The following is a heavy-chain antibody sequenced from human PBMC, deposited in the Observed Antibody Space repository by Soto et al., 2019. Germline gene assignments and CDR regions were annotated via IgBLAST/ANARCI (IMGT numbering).Heavy chain of an antibody. J-gene: IGHJ6*02. CDR1: GFTFSSYG. Sequence: GGSLRLSCAASGFTFSSYGMHWVRQAPGKGLEWVAVISYDGSNKYYADSVKGRFTISRDNSKNTLYLQMNSLRAEDTAVYYCAKDHTPPTTVAKPPHQTYYYYYGMDVWGQGTTVTVSS. V-gene: IGHV3-30*18. CDR3: AKDHTPPTTVAKPPHQTYYYYYGMDV. CDR2: ISYDGSNK. D-gene: IGHD4-17*01.